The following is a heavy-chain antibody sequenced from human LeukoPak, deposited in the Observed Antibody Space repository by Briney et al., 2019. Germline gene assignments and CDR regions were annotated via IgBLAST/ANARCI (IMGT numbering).Heavy chain of an antibody. V-gene: IGHV3-30*18. Sequence: RPGGSLRLSCAASGFTFSSYGMHWVRQAPGKGLEWVAVISSDGSDKYYVDSVKGRFTISRDNAKNSLYLQMNSLRAEDTAVYYCAELGITMIGGVWGKGTTVTISS. CDR3: AELGITMIGGV. CDR2: ISSDGSDK. J-gene: IGHJ6*04. CDR1: GFTFSSYG. D-gene: IGHD3-10*02.